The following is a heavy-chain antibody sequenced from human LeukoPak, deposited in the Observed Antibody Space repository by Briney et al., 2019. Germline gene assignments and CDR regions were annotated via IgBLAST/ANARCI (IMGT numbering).Heavy chain of an antibody. Sequence: SETLSLTCTVSGYSISSGYYWGWIRQPPGKGLEWIGSIYHSGSTYYNPSLKSRVTISVDTSKNQFSLKLSSVTAADTAVYYCASGIAARPNWFGPWGQGTLVTVSS. CDR2: IYHSGST. CDR1: GYSISSGYY. J-gene: IGHJ5*02. D-gene: IGHD6-6*01. CDR3: ASGIAARPNWFGP. V-gene: IGHV4-38-2*02.